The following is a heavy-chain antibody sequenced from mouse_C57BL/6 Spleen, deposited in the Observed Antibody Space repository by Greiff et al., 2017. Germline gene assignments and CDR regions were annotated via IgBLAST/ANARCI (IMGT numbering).Heavy chain of an antibody. CDR2: IDPANGNT. CDR1: GFNIKNTY. Sequence: VQLQQSVAELVRPGASVKLSCTASGFNIKNTYMHWVKQRPEQGLEWIGRIDPANGNTKYAPKFQGQATITADTSSNTAYLQLRSLTSEDTAIYYCAVYYGSSYDWYFDVWGTGTTVTVSS. J-gene: IGHJ1*03. V-gene: IGHV14-3*01. CDR3: AVYYGSSYDWYFDV. D-gene: IGHD1-1*01.